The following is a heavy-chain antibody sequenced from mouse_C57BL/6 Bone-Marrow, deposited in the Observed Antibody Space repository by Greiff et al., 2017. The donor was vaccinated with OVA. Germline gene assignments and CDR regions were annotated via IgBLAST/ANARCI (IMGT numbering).Heavy chain of an antibody. V-gene: IGHV5-6*01. Sequence: DVHLVESGGDLVKPGGSLKLSCAASGFTFSSYGMSWVRQTPDKRLEWVATISSGGSYTYYPDSVKGRFTISRDNAKNTLYLQMSSLKSEDTAMYYCARNYDDDAAWFAYWGQGTLVTVSA. CDR1: GFTFSSYG. CDR2: ISSGGSYT. CDR3: ARNYDDDAAWFAY. J-gene: IGHJ3*01. D-gene: IGHD2-4*01.